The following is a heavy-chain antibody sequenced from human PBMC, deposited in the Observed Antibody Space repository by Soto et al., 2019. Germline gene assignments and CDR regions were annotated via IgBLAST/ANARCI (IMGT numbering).Heavy chain of an antibody. CDR1: GFTLDDFA. V-gene: IGHV3-9*01. CDR2: ISRNSDTV. J-gene: IGHJ6*02. Sequence: EVQLVDYGGGLIQPGRSLRLTCAASGFTLDDFAMHWVRQVPGKGLEWVAGISRNSDTVDYAVSVKGRFIISRDNANNLLYLQMNSLRPEDTAIYYCAKAGAAFNYDYPMAVWGQGTTVTVSS. CDR3: AKAGAAFNYDYPMAV. D-gene: IGHD3-16*01.